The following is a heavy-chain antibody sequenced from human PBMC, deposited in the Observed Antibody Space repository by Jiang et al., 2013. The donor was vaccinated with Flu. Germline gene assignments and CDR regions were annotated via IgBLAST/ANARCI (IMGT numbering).Heavy chain of an antibody. CDR2: TYYRSKWYY. CDR1: NSAA. Sequence: NSAAWNWIRQSPSRGLEWLGRTYYRSKWYYHYAPSVRGRITINPDTSKNQFSLHLNSVSPEDTALYYCARHPHDTGDSLDVWGQGTMVTVSS. V-gene: IGHV6-1*01. CDR3: ARHPHDTGDSLDV. J-gene: IGHJ3*01.